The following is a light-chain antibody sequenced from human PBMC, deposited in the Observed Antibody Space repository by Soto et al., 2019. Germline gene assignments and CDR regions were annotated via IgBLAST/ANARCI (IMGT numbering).Light chain of an antibody. CDR1: ALPKQY. CDR3: SSYAGNNNYV. J-gene: IGLJ1*01. Sequence: SYELAQPPSVSVSPGQTARITCSGDALPKQYAYWYQQKPGQAPVLVIYKDSERPSGIPERFSGSKSGNTASLTVSGLQADDEADYYCSSYAGNNNYVFGTGTKVTVL. V-gene: IGLV3-25*02. CDR2: KDS.